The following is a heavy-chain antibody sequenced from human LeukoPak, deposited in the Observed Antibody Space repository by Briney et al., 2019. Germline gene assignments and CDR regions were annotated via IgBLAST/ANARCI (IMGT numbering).Heavy chain of an antibody. J-gene: IGHJ6*03. CDR1: GYTLTSYS. CDR3: ARGDYMDV. Sequence: GASVTVSCKASGYTLTSYSISWVRQAPGQGLEWLAWISTSNGNTNYAQNNQGRVTMTTDPSTNTASMELRSLRSDDTAVYYCARGDYMDVWGKGTTVTVSS. CDR2: ISTSNGNT. V-gene: IGHV1-18*01. D-gene: IGHD1-26*01.